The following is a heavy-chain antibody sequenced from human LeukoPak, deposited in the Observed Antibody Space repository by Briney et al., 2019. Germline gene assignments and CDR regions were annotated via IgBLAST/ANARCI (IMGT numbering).Heavy chain of an antibody. CDR3: AKAGITFGGVFWTDDY. CDR1: GFTFSDHA. V-gene: IGHV3-23*01. D-gene: IGHD3-16*01. J-gene: IGHJ4*02. Sequence: AGGSLRLSCAASGFTFSDHAMSWVRQAPAKGLEWVSSINGNGGGSYYIDSVKGRFTISRDNSHSTLYLQMNSLRAEDTAVYYCAKAGITFGGVFWTDDYWGQGTLVTVSS. CDR2: INGNGGGS.